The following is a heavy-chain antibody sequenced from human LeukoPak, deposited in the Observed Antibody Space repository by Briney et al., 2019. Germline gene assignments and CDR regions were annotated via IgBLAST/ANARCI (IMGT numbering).Heavy chain of an antibody. CDR1: GYTFTSYA. V-gene: IGHV7-4-1*02. Sequence: VASVKVSCKASGYTFTSYAMNWVRQAPGQGLEWMGWINTNTGNPTYAQGLTGRFVFSLDTSVSTTYLQISSLKAEDTAVYYCARVLSQYGSGALDYWGQGTLVTVSS. J-gene: IGHJ4*02. CDR2: INTNTGNP. D-gene: IGHD3-10*01. CDR3: ARVLSQYGSGALDY.